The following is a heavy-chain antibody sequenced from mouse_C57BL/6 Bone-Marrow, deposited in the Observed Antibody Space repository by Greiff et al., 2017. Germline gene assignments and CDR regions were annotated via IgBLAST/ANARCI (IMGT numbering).Heavy chain of an antibody. J-gene: IGHJ3*01. CDR2: IHPNSGST. CDR1: GYTFTSYW. V-gene: IGHV1-64*01. D-gene: IGHD2-5*01. CDR3: ARGGYSNYVWFAY. Sequence: VKLQQPGAELVKPGASVKLSCKASGYTFTSYWMHWVKQRPGQGLEWIGMIHPNSGSTNYNEKFKSKATLTVDKSSSTAYMQLSSLTSEDSAVYYCARGGYSNYVWFAYWGQGTLVTVSA.